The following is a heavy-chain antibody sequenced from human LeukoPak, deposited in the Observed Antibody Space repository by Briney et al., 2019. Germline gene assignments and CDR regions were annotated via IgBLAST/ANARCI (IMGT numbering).Heavy chain of an antibody. CDR1: GFAFSSHW. V-gene: IGHV3-7*03. CDR2: VNRDGSET. J-gene: IGHJ4*02. Sequence: GGSLRLSCAASGFAFSSHWMTWVRQVPGRGPEWVANVNRDGSETYYLDSVKGRFTISKDNAKNSLYLQMNSLRAEDTAVYYCARDGDGYNYKLDYWGQGTLVTVSS. CDR3: ARDGDGYNYKLDY. D-gene: IGHD5-24*01.